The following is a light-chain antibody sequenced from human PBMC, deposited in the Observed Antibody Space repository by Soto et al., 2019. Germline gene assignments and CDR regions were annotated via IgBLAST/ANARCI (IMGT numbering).Light chain of an antibody. Sequence: QSALTQPASVSGSTGQSITISCTGTSSDVGGYNYVSWYQQHPGKAPKLMIYEVSNRPSGVSNRFSGSKSGNTASLTISRHQAEDEADYYCSSYTSSSTLVFGTGTKLTVL. V-gene: IGLV2-14*01. J-gene: IGLJ1*01. CDR1: SSDVGGYNY. CDR3: SSYTSSSTLV. CDR2: EVS.